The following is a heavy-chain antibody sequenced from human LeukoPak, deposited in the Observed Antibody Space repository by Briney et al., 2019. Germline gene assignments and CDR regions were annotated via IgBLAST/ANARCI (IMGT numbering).Heavy chain of an antibody. V-gene: IGHV3-48*01. J-gene: IGHJ3*02. Sequence: GGSLRLSCAASGFTFSSYSMNWVRQAPGKGLEWVSYISSSGSTIYYADSVKGRFTISRDNAKNSLYLQMNSLRAEDTAVYYCARDNNYGDYGWGAFDIWGQGTMVTVSS. CDR3: ARDNNYGDYGWGAFDI. D-gene: IGHD4-17*01. CDR2: ISSSGSTI. CDR1: GFTFSSYS.